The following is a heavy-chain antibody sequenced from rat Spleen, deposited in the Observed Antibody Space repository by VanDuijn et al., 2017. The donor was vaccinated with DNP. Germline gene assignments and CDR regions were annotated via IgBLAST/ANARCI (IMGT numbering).Heavy chain of an antibody. D-gene: IGHD1-11*01. V-gene: IGHV4-2*01. J-gene: IGHJ2*01. Sequence: EVKLVESGGGLVQPGRSLKFSCAASGFNFNDHWMGWVRQAPGKGLEWIGQINKDSSTIKYTPSLKDKFTISRDNAQNTLYLQMSKLGSEDKAIYYCAKGPNYGGWSDYFDYWGQGVMVTVSS. CDR1: GFNFNDHW. CDR2: INKDSSTI. CDR3: AKGPNYGGWSDYFDY.